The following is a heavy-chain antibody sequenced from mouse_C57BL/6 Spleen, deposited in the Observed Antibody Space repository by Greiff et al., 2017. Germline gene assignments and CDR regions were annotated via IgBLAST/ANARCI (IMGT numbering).Heavy chain of an antibody. D-gene: IGHD3-3*01. CDR1: GYTFTSYW. V-gene: IGHV1-69*01. CDR3: ARGTQAMDY. Sequence: QVQLQQPGAELVMPGASVKLSCKASGYTFTSYWMHWVKQRPGQGLEWIGEIDPSDSYTNYTQKFKGKSTLTVDKSSSTAYMQLSSLTSEDSAVYYCARGTQAMDYWGQGTSVTVSS. J-gene: IGHJ4*01. CDR2: IDPSDSYT.